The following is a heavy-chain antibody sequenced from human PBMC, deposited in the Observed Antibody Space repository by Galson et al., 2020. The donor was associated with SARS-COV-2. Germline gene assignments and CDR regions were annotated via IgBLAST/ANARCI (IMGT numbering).Heavy chain of an antibody. D-gene: IGHD3-22*01. Sequence: ASVKVSCKVSGYTLTELSMHWVRQAPGKGLEWMGGFDPEDGETIYAQKFQGRVTMTEDTSTDTAYMELSSLRSEDTAVYYCATSPPITMIGPKNQYNWFDPWGQGTLVTVSS. CDR3: ATSPPITMIGPKNQYNWFDP. J-gene: IGHJ5*02. CDR1: GYTLTELS. CDR2: FDPEDGET. V-gene: IGHV1-24*01.